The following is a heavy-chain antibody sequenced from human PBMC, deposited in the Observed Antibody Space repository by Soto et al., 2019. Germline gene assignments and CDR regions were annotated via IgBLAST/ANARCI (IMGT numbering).Heavy chain of an antibody. D-gene: IGHD2-8*01. CDR1: GYTFTSYG. Sequence: GASVKVSCKASGYTFTSYGISWVRQAPGQGLEWMGWISAYNGNTNYAQKLQGRVTITADESTSTAYMELSSLRSEDTAVYYCARAEFDNAPLAYYFDYWGQGTLVTVSS. CDR3: ARAEFDNAPLAYYFDY. V-gene: IGHV1-18*01. J-gene: IGHJ4*02. CDR2: ISAYNGNT.